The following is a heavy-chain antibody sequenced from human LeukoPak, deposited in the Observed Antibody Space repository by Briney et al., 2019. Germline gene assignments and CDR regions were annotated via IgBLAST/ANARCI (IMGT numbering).Heavy chain of an antibody. Sequence: GGSLRLSCAASGFTFSSYWMSWVRQAPGKGLEWVANIKQDGSEKYYVDSVKGRFTISRDNAKNSLHLQMNRRRAEDTAVYYCARLRGGDDFDYWGQGTLVTVSS. J-gene: IGHJ4*02. CDR2: IKQDGSEK. V-gene: IGHV3-7*01. CDR1: GFTFSSYW. CDR3: ARLRGGDDFDY. D-gene: IGHD5-12*01.